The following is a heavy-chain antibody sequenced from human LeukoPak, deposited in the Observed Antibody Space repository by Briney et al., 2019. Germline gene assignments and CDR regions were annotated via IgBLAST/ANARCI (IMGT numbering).Heavy chain of an antibody. CDR2: ISGVGDST. CDR1: GFTFSNYA. V-gene: IGHV3-23*01. Sequence: GGSLRLSCAASGFTFSNYAMNWVRQAPGKGLEWVSTISGVGDSTYYAESVKGRFTMSRDNSKNTVYLQMNSLRVEDTAMYYCTRDQMNYWGQGTLVTVSS. CDR3: TRDQMNY. D-gene: IGHD5-24*01. J-gene: IGHJ4*02.